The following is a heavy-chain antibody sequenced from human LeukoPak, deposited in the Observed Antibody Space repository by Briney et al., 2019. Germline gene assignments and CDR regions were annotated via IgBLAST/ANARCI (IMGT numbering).Heavy chain of an antibody. CDR3: ARNTYYYGSGSYYNVDY. CDR1: GYIFTSFD. D-gene: IGHD3-10*01. V-gene: IGHV1-8*02. J-gene: IGHJ4*02. CDR2: MDPNRGNT. Sequence: ASVKVSCKASGYIFTSFDINWVRQAPGQGLEWIGWMDPNRGNTGYAPKFQGRVTMARSTSVTTAYMELSSLTSEDTAVYYCARNTYYYGSGSYYNVDYWGQGTLVTVSS.